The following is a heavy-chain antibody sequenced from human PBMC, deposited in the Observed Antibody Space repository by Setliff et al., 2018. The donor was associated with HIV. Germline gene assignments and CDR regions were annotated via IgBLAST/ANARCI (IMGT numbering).Heavy chain of an antibody. CDR3: ARVPHRVVGTTTLLYHFDY. CDR1: GYSISSGYY. J-gene: IGHJ4*02. D-gene: IGHD1-26*01. V-gene: IGHV4-38-2*01. Sequence: SETLSLTCADSGYSISSGYYWAWIRQSPGKGLDWIGSIHHSGTTYYNPSLKSRVTISVDTTTNQVSLQVNSVTAVDTAVYYCARVPHRVVGTTTLLYHFDYWGLGTLVTVSS. CDR2: IHHSGTT.